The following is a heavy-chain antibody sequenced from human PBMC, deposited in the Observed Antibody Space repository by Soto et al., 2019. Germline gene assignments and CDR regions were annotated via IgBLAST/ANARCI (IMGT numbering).Heavy chain of an antibody. CDR2: ISTYNGNT. CDR1: GYTFTSYG. Sequence: QVQLVQSGAEVKKPGASVKVSCKASGYTFTSYGFSWVRQAPGQGLEWRGWISTYNGNTNYAQKLQGRVTMTTDTSTSTAYMELRSLRSDDTAVYYCARSGSGAAYYYHGLDVWGQGTTVTVSS. D-gene: IGHD6-25*01. CDR3: ARSGSGAAYYYHGLDV. V-gene: IGHV1-18*04. J-gene: IGHJ6*02.